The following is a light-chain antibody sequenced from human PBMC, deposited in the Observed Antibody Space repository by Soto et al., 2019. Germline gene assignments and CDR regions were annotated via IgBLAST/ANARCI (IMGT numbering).Light chain of an antibody. Sequence: DIQLTQSPFFLSASVGDRVTITCGASQSISSYLNWYQQKPGKAPKLLIYAASSLQSGVPSRFSGSGSGTDFTLTISSLKTEDFATYYCQQSYSTPITFGQGTRLENK. CDR2: AAS. CDR3: QQSYSTPIT. V-gene: IGKV1-39*01. J-gene: IGKJ5*01. CDR1: QSISSY.